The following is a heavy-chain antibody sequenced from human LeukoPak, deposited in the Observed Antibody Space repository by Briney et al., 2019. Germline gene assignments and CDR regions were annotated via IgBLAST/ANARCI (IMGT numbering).Heavy chain of an antibody. J-gene: IGHJ5*02. Sequence: SETLSLTCTVSGGSISSYYWSWIRQPPGKGLEWIGYIYYSGSTNYNPSLKSRVTISVDTSKNQFSLKLSSVTAADTAVYYCARDGDGAARPADWFDPWGQGTLVTVSS. CDR3: ARDGDGAARPADWFDP. CDR1: GGSISSYY. D-gene: IGHD6-6*01. V-gene: IGHV4-59*01. CDR2: IYYSGST.